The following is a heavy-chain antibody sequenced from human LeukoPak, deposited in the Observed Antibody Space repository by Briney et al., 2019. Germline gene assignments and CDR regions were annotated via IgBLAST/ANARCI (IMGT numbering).Heavy chain of an antibody. Sequence: GGSLRLSCAASGFTFSSYAMSWVRQAPGKGLEWVSAISGSGGSTYYADSVKGRFTISRDNAKNSLYLQMNSLRAEDTAVYYCARRPFTTNWFDPWGQGTLVTVSS. CDR2: ISGSGGST. J-gene: IGHJ5*02. V-gene: IGHV3-23*01. CDR3: ARRPFTTNWFDP. CDR1: GFTFSSYA. D-gene: IGHD1-14*01.